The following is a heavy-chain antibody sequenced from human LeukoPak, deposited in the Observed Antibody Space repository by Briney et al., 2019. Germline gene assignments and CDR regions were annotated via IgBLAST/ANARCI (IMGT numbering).Heavy chain of an antibody. D-gene: IGHD3-22*01. CDR1: GFTFSSCG. Sequence: GGSLRLSCAASGFTFSSCGMSWVRQAPGKGLEWVSAISGGGGSTYYADSVKGRFTISRDNSKNTLYLQMNSLRAEDTAVYYCAKDYDYSGNYIHWGQGTLVTVSS. CDR3: AKDYDYSGNYIH. J-gene: IGHJ4*02. CDR2: ISGGGGST. V-gene: IGHV3-23*01.